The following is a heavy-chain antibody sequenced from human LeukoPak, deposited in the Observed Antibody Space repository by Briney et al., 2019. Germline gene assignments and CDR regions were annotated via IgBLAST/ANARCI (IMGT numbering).Heavy chain of an antibody. J-gene: IGHJ4*02. V-gene: IGHV1-24*01. Sequence: ASVKVSCTVSGYTLTELSMHWVRQAPGKGLEWMGGFDPEDGETIYAQKFQGRVTMTEDTSTDTAYMELSSLRSEDTAVYYCARDLGTMVRGVIIPVPFDYWGQGTLVTVSS. CDR2: FDPEDGET. CDR3: ARDLGTMVRGVIIPVPFDY. CDR1: GYTLTELS. D-gene: IGHD3-10*01.